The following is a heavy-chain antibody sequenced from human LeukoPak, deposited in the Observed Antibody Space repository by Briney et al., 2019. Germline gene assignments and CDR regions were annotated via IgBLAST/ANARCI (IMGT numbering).Heavy chain of an antibody. CDR2: IYTSGST. Sequence: PSETLSLTCTVSGGSISSYYWSWIRQPAGKGLEWIGRIYTSGSTNYNPSLKSRVTMSVDTSKNQFSLKLSSVTAADTAVYYCARGLRYSGSYYFAFDIWGQGTMVTVSS. D-gene: IGHD1-26*01. CDR3: ARGLRYSGSYYFAFDI. V-gene: IGHV4-4*07. J-gene: IGHJ3*02. CDR1: GGSISSYY.